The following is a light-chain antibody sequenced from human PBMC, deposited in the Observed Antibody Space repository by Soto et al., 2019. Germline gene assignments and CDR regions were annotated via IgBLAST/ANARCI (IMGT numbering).Light chain of an antibody. Sequence: QSVLTQPAPVSGSPGQSITISCTGTSSDVGGYNYVSWYQQHPGKAPKLMIYDVSNRPSGVSNRFSGSKSGNTASLTISGLQAEDEADYYCSSYTSSSTSFGTGTNVTVL. CDR2: DVS. V-gene: IGLV2-14*01. CDR3: SSYTSSSTS. CDR1: SSDVGGYNY. J-gene: IGLJ1*01.